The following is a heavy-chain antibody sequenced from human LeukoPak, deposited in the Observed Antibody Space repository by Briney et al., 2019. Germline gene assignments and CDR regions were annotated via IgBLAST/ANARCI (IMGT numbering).Heavy chain of an antibody. CDR2: IIPIFGTA. J-gene: IGHJ4*02. CDR1: GGTFSSYA. V-gene: IGHV1-69*05. D-gene: IGHD1-26*01. Sequence: EASVKVSCKASGGTFSSYAINWVRQAPGQGLEWKGGIIPIFGTANYAQKFQGRVTITTDESTSTAYMELSSLRSEDTAVYYCARVFARGGEISGSYYYYWGQGTLVTVSS. CDR3: ARVFARGGEISGSYYYY.